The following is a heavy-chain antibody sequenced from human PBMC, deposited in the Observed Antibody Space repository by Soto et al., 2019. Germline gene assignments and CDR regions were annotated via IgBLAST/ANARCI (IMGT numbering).Heavy chain of an antibody. CDR1: GGSISSYF. V-gene: IGHV4-59*01. Sequence: SETLSLTCTVSGGSISSYFWSWIRQPPGKGLEWIGYTHYSGSTNYNPSLKSRVTISVDTSKNQFSLKLSSVTSADTAVYFCARDKTGNTLNYYFGMDVWGEGTTVTVYS. CDR2: THYSGST. CDR3: ARDKTGNTLNYYFGMDV. D-gene: IGHD1-7*01. J-gene: IGHJ6*04.